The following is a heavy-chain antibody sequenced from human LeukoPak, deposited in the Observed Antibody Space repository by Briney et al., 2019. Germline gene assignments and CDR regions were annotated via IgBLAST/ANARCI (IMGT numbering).Heavy chain of an antibody. Sequence: PSETLSLTCTVSGGSISAYYWSWIRQPPGKGLEWIGCIHYSGTTNYYPSLKSRVTIALDTSKNQFSLKLNSVTAADTAVYYCARFGTSSSRFFDQWGQGTLVTVSS. CDR3: ARFGTSSSRFFDQ. CDR2: IHYSGTT. D-gene: IGHD6-6*01. V-gene: IGHV4-59*01. J-gene: IGHJ4*02. CDR1: GGSISAYY.